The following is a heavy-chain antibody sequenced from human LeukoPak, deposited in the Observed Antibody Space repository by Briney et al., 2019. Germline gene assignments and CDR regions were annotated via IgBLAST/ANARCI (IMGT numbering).Heavy chain of an antibody. Sequence: SETLSLTCTVSGGSISSSSYYWGWIRQPPGKGLERIGSIYYSGSTYYNPSLKSRVTISVDTSKNQFSLKLSSVTAADTAVYYCARHRGYSPYYYYGMDVWGQGTTVTVSS. CDR2: IYYSGST. CDR3: ARHRGYSPYYYYGMDV. J-gene: IGHJ6*02. V-gene: IGHV4-39*01. CDR1: GGSISSSSYY. D-gene: IGHD5-18*01.